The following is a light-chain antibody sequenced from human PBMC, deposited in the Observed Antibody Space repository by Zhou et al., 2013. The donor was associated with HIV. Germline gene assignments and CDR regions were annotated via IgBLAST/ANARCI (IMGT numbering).Light chain of an antibody. CDR1: QSISSW. CDR2: KAS. V-gene: IGKV1-5*03. Sequence: DIHMTQSPSTLSASVGDRVTITCRASQSISSWLAWYQQKPGKAPKLLIYKASSLESGVPSRFSGSGSGTEFTLTISSLQPDDFATYSCQQYSHYSLTFGQGTRLEIK. J-gene: IGKJ5*01. CDR3: QQYSHYSLT.